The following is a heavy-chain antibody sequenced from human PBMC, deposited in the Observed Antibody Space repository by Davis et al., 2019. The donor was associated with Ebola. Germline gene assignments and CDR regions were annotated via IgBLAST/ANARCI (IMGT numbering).Heavy chain of an antibody. J-gene: IGHJ4*02. V-gene: IGHV3-21*01. CDR3: AREGPVAHPDY. CDR2: ISSSSSYI. CDR1: GFTFSSYA. D-gene: IGHD4-23*01. Sequence: GESLKISCAASGFTFSSYAMSWVRQAPGKGLEWVSSISSSSSYIYYADSVKGRFTISRDNAKNSLYLQMNSLRAEDTAVYYCAREGPVAHPDYWGQGTLVTVSS.